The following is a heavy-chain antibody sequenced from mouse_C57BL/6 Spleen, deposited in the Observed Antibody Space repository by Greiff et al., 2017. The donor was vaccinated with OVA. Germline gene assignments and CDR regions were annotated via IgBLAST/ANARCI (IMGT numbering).Heavy chain of an antibody. CDR3: ARRGEYDYDGYFDV. D-gene: IGHD2-4*01. V-gene: IGHV1-76*01. Sequence: QVQLKESGAELVRPGASVKLSCKASGYTFTDYYINWVKQRPGQGLEWIARIYPGSGNTYYNEKFKGKATLTAEKSSSTAYMQLSSLTSEDSAVYFCARRGEYDYDGYFDVWGTGTTVTVSS. CDR1: GYTFTDYY. CDR2: IYPGSGNT. J-gene: IGHJ1*03.